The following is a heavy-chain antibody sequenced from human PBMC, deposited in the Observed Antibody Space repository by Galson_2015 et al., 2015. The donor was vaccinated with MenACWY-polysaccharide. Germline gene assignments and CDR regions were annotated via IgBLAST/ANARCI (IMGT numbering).Heavy chain of an antibody. V-gene: IGHV1-18*01. CDR3: ARTPQYYYDSSGSPTRVISYGMDV. Sequence: SVKVSCKASGYTFTSYGISWVRQAPGQGLEWMGWISAYNGNTNYAQKLQGRVTMTTDTSTSTAYMELRSLRSDDTAVYYCARTPQYYYDSSGSPTRVISYGMDVWGQGTTVTVSS. CDR2: ISAYNGNT. D-gene: IGHD3-22*01. CDR1: GYTFTSYG. J-gene: IGHJ6*02.